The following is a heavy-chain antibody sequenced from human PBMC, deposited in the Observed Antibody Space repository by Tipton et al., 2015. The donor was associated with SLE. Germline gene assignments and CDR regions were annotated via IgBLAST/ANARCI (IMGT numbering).Heavy chain of an antibody. Sequence: LRLSCTVSGGSISSCYWSWIRQPPGKGLEWIGYIYYSGSTNYNPSLKSRVTISVDTSKNQFSPKLSSVTAADTAVYYCARSQQLSYMDVWGKGTTVTVSS. J-gene: IGHJ6*03. CDR2: IYYSGST. V-gene: IGHV4-59*01. CDR1: GGSISSCY. D-gene: IGHD6-13*01. CDR3: ARSQQLSYMDV.